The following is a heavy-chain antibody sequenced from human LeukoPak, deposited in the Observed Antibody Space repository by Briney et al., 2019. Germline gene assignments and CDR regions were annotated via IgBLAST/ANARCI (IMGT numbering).Heavy chain of an antibody. Sequence: ASVKVSCKASGYTFTGYDISWVRQAPGQGLEWMGWISAYNGNTNYAQKLQGRVTMTTDTSTSTAYMELRSLRSDDTAVYYCAREGPSTTVTTHFDYWGQGTLVTVSS. CDR3: AREGPSTTVTTHFDY. D-gene: IGHD4-17*01. J-gene: IGHJ4*02. CDR2: ISAYNGNT. V-gene: IGHV1-18*01. CDR1: GYTFTGYD.